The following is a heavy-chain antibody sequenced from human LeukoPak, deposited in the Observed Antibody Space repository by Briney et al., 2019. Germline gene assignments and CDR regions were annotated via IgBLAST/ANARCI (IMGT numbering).Heavy chain of an antibody. CDR3: ARVNYGSGSYTYYFDY. CDR2: ISSSSSDT. Sequence: ESGGGLVKPGGSLRLSCAASGFIFNDYYMSWIRQAPGKGLEWVSYISSSSSDTNYADSVKGRFTISRDNAKNSLYLQMNSLRAEDTAVYYCARVNYGSGSYTYYFDYWGQGTLVAVSS. CDR1: GFIFNDYY. D-gene: IGHD3-10*01. V-gene: IGHV3-11*05. J-gene: IGHJ4*02.